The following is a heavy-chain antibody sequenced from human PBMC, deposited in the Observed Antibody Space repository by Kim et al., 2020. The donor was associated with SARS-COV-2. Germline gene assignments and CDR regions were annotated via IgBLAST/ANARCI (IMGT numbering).Heavy chain of an antibody. CDR2: IYHTGST. V-gene: IGHV4-30-2*01. D-gene: IGHD2-2*01. J-gene: IGHJ5*02. CDR3: ARGEVPTSKFDP. Sequence: SETLSLTCAVSGGSISSGGYSWSWIRQPPGKGLEWIGYIYHTGSTYYNPSLKSRLTFSVDRSKNQLSLKLTSVTAADTAVYYCARGEVPTSKFDPWGQGTGVTVSS. CDR1: GGSISSGGYS.